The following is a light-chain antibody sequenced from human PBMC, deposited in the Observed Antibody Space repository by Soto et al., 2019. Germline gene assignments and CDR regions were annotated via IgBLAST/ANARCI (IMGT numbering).Light chain of an antibody. V-gene: IGLV2-14*01. Sequence: QSALTQPAAVSGSPGQSITISCTGTSSDVGGYNFVSWYQQHPGKAPKLMIYEVSARPSGVSDRFSGSKSGDTASLTISGLQAEDEADYYCSSNTSDSTLVFGGGTKLTVL. J-gene: IGLJ2*01. CDR1: SSDVGGYNF. CDR2: EVS. CDR3: SSNTSDSTLV.